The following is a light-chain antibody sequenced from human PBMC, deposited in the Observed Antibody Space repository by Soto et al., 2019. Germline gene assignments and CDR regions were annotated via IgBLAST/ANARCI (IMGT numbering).Light chain of an antibody. Sequence: DIQMTQSPSTLSASVGDRVTITCWASQSINNWLAWYQLKPGKAPKLLIYGASSLESGVPSRFSGSGSGTEFTLTISSLQPDDFATYYCQHYNGYFGQGTKLELK. CDR3: QHYNGY. J-gene: IGKJ2*01. CDR2: GAS. CDR1: QSINNW. V-gene: IGKV1-5*03.